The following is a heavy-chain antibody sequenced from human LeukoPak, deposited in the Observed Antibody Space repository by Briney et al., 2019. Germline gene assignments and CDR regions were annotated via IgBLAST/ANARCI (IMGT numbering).Heavy chain of an antibody. CDR2: VNPDSGAT. D-gene: IGHD1-1*01. V-gene: IGHV1-2*02. J-gene: IGHJ4*02. Sequence: ASVKVPCKASGYTFTHYRLHWVRQAHGQRLEWMGWVNPDSGATNYQRNFQGRVTMTRDTSISTVYMELSRLRSDDTAVYYCARENWYSDYWGQGTLVTVSS. CDR3: ARENWYSDY. CDR1: GYTFTHYR.